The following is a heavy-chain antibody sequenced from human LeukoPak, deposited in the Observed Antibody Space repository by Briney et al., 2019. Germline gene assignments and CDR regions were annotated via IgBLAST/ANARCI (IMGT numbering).Heavy chain of an antibody. V-gene: IGHV3-30*03. J-gene: IGHJ4*02. CDR3: ARGGSSVTPADY. Sequence: GGSLRLSCAASGFTFRNYGMHWVRQAPGKGLEWVAIISYDGSNTYYADSVKGRFTISRDNAKNSLYLQMNSLRAEDTAVYYCARGGSSVTPADYWGQGTLVTVSS. CDR1: GFTFRNYG. D-gene: IGHD6-19*01. CDR2: ISYDGSNT.